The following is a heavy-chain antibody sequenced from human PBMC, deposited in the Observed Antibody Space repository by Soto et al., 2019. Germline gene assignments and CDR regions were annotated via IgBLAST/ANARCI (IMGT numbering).Heavy chain of an antibody. V-gene: IGHV1-69*13. CDR2: IIPIFGTA. CDR3: ARVKEMAPDNYYYGMDV. J-gene: IGHJ6*02. CDR1: GGTFSSYA. Sequence: GASVKVSCKASGGTFSSYAISWVRQAPGQGLEWMGGIIPIFGTANYAQKFQGRVTITADESTSTAYMELSSLRSEDTAVYYCARVKEMAPDNYYYGMDVWGQGTTVTVSS. D-gene: IGHD5-12*01.